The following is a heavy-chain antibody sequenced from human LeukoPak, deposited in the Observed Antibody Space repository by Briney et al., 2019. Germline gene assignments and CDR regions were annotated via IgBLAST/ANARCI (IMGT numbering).Heavy chain of an antibody. J-gene: IGHJ4*02. V-gene: IGHV3-23*01. CDR1: GFTFSGYA. CDR3: AKDGLYYDGSAHVYYFDY. D-gene: IGHD3-22*01. CDR2: ITGSGDYT. Sequence: EGSLRLSCAASGFTFSGYAMTWVRQAPGKGLEWVSSITGSGDYTYYIDSVNGRFTISRDNSKNILYLQMNSLRGEDTALYYCAKDGLYYDGSAHVYYFDYWGQGTLVAVSS.